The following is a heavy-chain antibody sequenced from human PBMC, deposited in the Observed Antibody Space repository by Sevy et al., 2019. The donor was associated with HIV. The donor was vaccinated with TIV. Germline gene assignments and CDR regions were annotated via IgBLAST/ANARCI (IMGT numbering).Heavy chain of an antibody. CDR1: GFTFSSYA. CDR3: ARVDYYDSSGYYYAGGFDY. D-gene: IGHD3-22*01. Sequence: GGSLRLSCAASGFTFSSYAMHWVRQAPGKGLEWVAVISYDGSNKYYADSVKGRFTISRDNSKNTLYLQMNSLRAEDTGVYYCARVDYYDSSGYYYAGGFDYWGQGTLVTVSS. V-gene: IGHV3-30-3*01. J-gene: IGHJ4*02. CDR2: ISYDGSNK.